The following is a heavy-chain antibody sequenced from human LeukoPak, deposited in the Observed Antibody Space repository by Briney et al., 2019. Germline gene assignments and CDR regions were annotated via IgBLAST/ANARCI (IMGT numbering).Heavy chain of an antibody. CDR3: AKGYDSSTTDAFDI. J-gene: IGHJ3*02. Sequence: GGSLRLSCAASGFTFSSYGMHWVRQAPGKGLEWVAFIRYDGSNKYYADSVKGRFTISRDNSKNTLYLQMNGLRAEDTAVYYCAKGYDSSTTDAFDIWGQGTMVTVSS. D-gene: IGHD3-22*01. V-gene: IGHV3-30*02. CDR2: IRYDGSNK. CDR1: GFTFSSYG.